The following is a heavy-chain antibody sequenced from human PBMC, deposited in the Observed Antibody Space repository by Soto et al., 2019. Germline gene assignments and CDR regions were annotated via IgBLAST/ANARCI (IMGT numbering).Heavy chain of an antibody. CDR2: IRSKAYGGTT. V-gene: IGHV3-49*03. Sequence: GGSLRLSCTASGFTFGDYAMSWFRQAPGKGLEWVGFIRSKAYGGTTEYAASVKGRFTISRDDSKSIAYLQMNSLKTEDTAVYYCTRGFDYIWGSYRYPFDYWGQGTLVTVSS. J-gene: IGHJ4*02. D-gene: IGHD3-16*02. CDR3: TRGFDYIWGSYRYPFDY. CDR1: GFTFGDYA.